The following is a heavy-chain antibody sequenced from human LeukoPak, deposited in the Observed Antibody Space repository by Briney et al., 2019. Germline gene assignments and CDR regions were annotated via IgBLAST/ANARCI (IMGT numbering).Heavy chain of an antibody. CDR2: IYSSGST. V-gene: IGHV4-61*02. D-gene: IGHD6-13*01. CDR1: GGSISSGSYY. J-gene: IGHJ5*02. CDR3: ARDRYGSSYRFDP. Sequence: SETLSLTCTVSGGSISSGSYYWSWIRQPAGKGLEWIGRIYSSGSTNYNPSLKSRVTISVDTSKNQFSLKLSSVTAADTAVYYCARDRYGSSYRFDPWGQGTLLTVSS.